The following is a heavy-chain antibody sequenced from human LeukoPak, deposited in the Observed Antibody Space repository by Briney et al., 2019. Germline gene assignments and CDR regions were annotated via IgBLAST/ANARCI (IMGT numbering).Heavy chain of an antibody. J-gene: IGHJ4*02. D-gene: IGHD2-2*01. Sequence: PSETLSLTCAVYGGSFSGYYWSWIRQPPGKGLEWIGEINHSGSTNYNPSLKSRVTISVDTSKNQFSLKLSSVTAADTAVYYCARVPIVVVLAAHPIDYWGQGTLVTVSS. CDR3: ARVPIVVVLAAHPIDY. V-gene: IGHV4-34*01. CDR2: INHSGST. CDR1: GGSFSGYY.